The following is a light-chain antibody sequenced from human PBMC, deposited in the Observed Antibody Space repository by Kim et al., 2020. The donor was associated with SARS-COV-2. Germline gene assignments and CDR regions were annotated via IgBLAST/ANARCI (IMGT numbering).Light chain of an antibody. CDR1: SVRNYE. CDR3: NSRDSNDNVV. V-gene: IGLV3-19*01. J-gene: IGLJ2*01. Sequence: VAGRQTGRTTCQGDSVRNYEATWYQQKRGQAPIVVIYGKNSRPSGIPGRFAGTSSGNAASLTITGTQAGDEADYYCNSRDSNDNVVFGGGTQLTVL. CDR2: GKN.